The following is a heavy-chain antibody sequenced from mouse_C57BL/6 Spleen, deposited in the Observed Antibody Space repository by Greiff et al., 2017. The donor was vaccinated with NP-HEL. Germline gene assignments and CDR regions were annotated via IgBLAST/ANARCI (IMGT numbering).Heavy chain of an antibody. J-gene: IGHJ3*01. CDR3: ARNGRGGWFAY. V-gene: IGHV1-26*01. CDR2: INPNNGGT. CDR1: GYTFTDYY. Sequence: EVQLQQSGPELVKPGASVKISCKASGYTFTDYYMNWVKQSHGKSLEWIGDINPNNGGTSYIQKFKGKATLTVDKSSSTAYMELRSLTSEDSAVYYCARNGRGGWFAYWGQGTLVTVSA.